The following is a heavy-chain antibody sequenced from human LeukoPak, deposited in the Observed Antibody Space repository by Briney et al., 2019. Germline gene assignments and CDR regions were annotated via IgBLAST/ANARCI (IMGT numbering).Heavy chain of an antibody. Sequence: SGPTLVKSTQTLTLTCTFSGFSLTNSAVGVGWIRKLPGQALEWLALIYSDDDKRYNPSLKTRLSITKDTSRNQVVLTMTNVDLVDTATYFCAHRGKYLTWFDPWGQGTLAIVSS. CDR2: IYSDDDK. CDR3: AHRGKYLTWFDP. D-gene: IGHD2/OR15-2a*01. V-gene: IGHV2-5*02. J-gene: IGHJ5*02. CDR1: GFSLTNSAVG.